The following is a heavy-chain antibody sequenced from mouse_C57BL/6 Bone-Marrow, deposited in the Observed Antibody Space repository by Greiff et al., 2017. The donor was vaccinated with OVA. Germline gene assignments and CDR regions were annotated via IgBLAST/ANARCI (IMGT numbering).Heavy chain of an antibody. CDR1: GYAFSSSW. Sequence: QVQLQQSGPELVKPGASVKISCKASGYAFSSSWMNWVKQRPGKGLEWIGRIYPGDGDTNYNGKFKGKATRTADKSSSTAYMQLSSLTSEDAAVYFCARWAYGSRPAYWGQGTLVTVSA. J-gene: IGHJ3*01. CDR3: ARWAYGSRPAY. V-gene: IGHV1-82*01. CDR2: IYPGDGDT. D-gene: IGHD1-1*01.